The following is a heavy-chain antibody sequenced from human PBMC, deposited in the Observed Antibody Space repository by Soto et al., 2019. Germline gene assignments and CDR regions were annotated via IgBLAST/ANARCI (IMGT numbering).Heavy chain of an antibody. CDR2: FYHSGNS. CDR1: GGSIRSYY. J-gene: IGHJ6*02. D-gene: IGHD5-18*01. CDR3: ARISSVDPYGYVNGGLDV. Sequence: AETLSLTCIVSGGSIRSYYWSWVRQSPEKGLEWIGYFYHSGNSNYNPSLESRVTISVDTSKNQLSLSLRSVTAADTAVYFCARISSVDPYGYVNGGLDVWGQGTTVTVSS. V-gene: IGHV4-59*01.